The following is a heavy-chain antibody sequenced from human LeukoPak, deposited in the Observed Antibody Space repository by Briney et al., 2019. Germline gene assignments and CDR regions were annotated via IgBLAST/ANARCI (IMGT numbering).Heavy chain of an antibody. J-gene: IGHJ4*02. CDR3: ARVRDLAYFDY. Sequence: ASVKVSCKTSGYSFTGYYIHWVRQAPGQGLEWMGWTNPNIGGTNYAQKFQGRVTMTRDTSISTAYMELSRLRSDDTAVYYCARVRDLAYFDYWGQGTLVTVSS. D-gene: IGHD2-21*02. V-gene: IGHV1-2*02. CDR1: GYSFTGYY. CDR2: TNPNIGGT.